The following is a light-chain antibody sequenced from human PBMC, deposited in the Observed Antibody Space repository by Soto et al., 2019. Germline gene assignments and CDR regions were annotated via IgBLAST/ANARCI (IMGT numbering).Light chain of an antibody. V-gene: IGKV1-5*01. CDR2: DVS. Sequence: DIQMTQSPSTLSASVGDRVTITCRASQSIGDSLAWYQQKPGKAPYLLISDVSSLERGVPSRFSGSGSGTEFTHTISSMQPDDFATFYCQQYNGYSRTFGQGTKVDI. CDR3: QQYNGYSRT. J-gene: IGKJ1*01. CDR1: QSIGDS.